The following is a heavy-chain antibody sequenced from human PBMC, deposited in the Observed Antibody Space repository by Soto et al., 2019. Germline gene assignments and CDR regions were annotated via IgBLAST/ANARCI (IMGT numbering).Heavy chain of an antibody. CDR3: GGYSGDGIWS. CDR2: ISSNGGTT. Sequence: VKLVESGGGLVQPGGSLRLSCAASGFTFSSYSMHWVRQAPGQGLEYVSAISSNGGTTSYANSVKGRFTISRDNSKNMLYLQMGSVRAEDMAVYYCGGYSGDGIWSWGQGTLVTVSS. V-gene: IGHV3-64*01. CDR1: GFTFSSYS. J-gene: IGHJ5*02. D-gene: IGHD1-26*01.